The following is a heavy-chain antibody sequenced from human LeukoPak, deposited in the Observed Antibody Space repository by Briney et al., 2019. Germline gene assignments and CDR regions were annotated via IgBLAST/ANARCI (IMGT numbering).Heavy chain of an antibody. CDR2: IYYSGST. D-gene: IGHD2-2*01. Sequence: PSETLSLTCTVSGGSISSYYWSWIRQPPVKGLEWIGYIYYSGSTNYNPSLKSRVTISVDTSKNQFSLKLSSVTAADTAVYYCARAAYYCSSTSCPLPWFDPWGQGTLLTVSS. CDR1: GGSISSYY. CDR3: ARAAYYCSSTSCPLPWFDP. V-gene: IGHV4-59*01. J-gene: IGHJ5*02.